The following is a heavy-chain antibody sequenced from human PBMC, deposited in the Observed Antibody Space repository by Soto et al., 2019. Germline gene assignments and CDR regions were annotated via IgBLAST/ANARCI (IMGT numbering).Heavy chain of an antibody. CDR1: GGTFSSYT. CDR2: IIPILGIA. Sequence: SVKVSCKASGGTFSSYTISWVRQAPGQGLEWMGRIIPILGIANYAQKFQGRVTITADKSTSTAYMELSSLRSEDTAVYYCARLRDMITFGGVIDNEYFQHWGQGTLVTVSS. CDR3: ARLRDMITFGGVIDNEYFQH. D-gene: IGHD3-16*02. J-gene: IGHJ1*01. V-gene: IGHV1-69*02.